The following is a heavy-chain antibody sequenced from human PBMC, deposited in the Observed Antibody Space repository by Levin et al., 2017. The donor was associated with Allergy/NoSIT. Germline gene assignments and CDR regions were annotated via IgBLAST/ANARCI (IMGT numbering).Heavy chain of an antibody. J-gene: IGHJ6*02. D-gene: IGHD3-3*01. Sequence: GESLKISCAASGFSISDHYMSWIRQAPGKGLEWVSFISRSSSNIYYADSVKGRFTISRDNAKNSLYLQMNSLRVEDTAVYYCAYANDIWSGYSRWDYQYGMDVWGQGTTVTVSS. V-gene: IGHV3-11*01. CDR3: AYANDIWSGYSRWDYQYGMDV. CDR2: ISRSSSNI. CDR1: GFSISDHY.